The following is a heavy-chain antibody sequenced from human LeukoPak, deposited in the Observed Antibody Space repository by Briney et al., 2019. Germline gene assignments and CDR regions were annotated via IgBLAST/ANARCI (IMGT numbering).Heavy chain of an antibody. CDR3: TRGGYDYGDYGYVDY. CDR2: IRYDGSNK. D-gene: IGHD4-17*01. V-gene: IGHV3-30*02. CDR1: GFTFSSYG. Sequence: GGSLRLSCAASGFTFSSYGMHWVRQAPGKGLEWVAFIRYDGSNKYYADSVKGRFTISRDNSKNTLYLQMNSLKTEDTAVYYCTRGGYDYGDYGYVDYWGQGTLVTVSS. J-gene: IGHJ4*02.